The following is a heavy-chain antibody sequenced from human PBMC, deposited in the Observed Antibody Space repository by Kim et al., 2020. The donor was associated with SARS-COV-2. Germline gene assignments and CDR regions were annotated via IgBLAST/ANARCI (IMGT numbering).Heavy chain of an antibody. CDR1: GFTFSSYA. CDR3: AKGPTDYYDSSGYYGY. D-gene: IGHD3-22*01. J-gene: IGHJ4*02. Sequence: GGSLRLSCAASGFTFSSYAMSWVRQAPGKGLEWVSAISGSGGSTYYADSVKGRFTISRDNSKNTLYLQMNSLRAEDTAVYYCAKGPTDYYDSSGYYGYWGQGTLVTVSS. V-gene: IGHV3-23*01. CDR2: ISGSGGST.